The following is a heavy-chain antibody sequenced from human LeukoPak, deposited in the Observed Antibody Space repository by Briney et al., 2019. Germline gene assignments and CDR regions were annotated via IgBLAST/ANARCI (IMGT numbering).Heavy chain of an antibody. D-gene: IGHD5-12*01. Sequence: SETLSLTCTVSGGSISSYYRSWIRQPPGKGLEWIGYIYYSGSTNYNPSLKSRVTISVDTSKNQFSLKLSSVTAADTAVYYCASLNSGYDYATDYWGQGTLVTVSS. CDR2: IYYSGST. J-gene: IGHJ4*02. V-gene: IGHV4-59*08. CDR1: GGSISSYY. CDR3: ASLNSGYDYATDY.